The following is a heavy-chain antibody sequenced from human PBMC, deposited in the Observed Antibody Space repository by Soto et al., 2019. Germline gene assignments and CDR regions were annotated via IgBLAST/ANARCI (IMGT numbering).Heavy chain of an antibody. V-gene: IGHV3-73*01. J-gene: IGHJ4*02. D-gene: IGHD3-22*01. CDR1: GVNFRDAG. CDR2: IRDKGNSYAT. CDR3: SSWIGVTIDH. Sequence: GGSQRLSSTASGVNFRDAGIHWVRQASGKGLEWVGRIRDKGNSYATAYAASVKGRFAISRDDSKNTAYLEMNSLKTEDTAVYYCSSWIGVTIDHWGQGTQVTSPQ.